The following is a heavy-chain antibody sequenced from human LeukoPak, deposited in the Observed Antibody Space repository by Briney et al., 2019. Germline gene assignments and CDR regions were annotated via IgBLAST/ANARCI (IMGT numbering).Heavy chain of an antibody. CDR2: MNPNSGNT. J-gene: IGHJ4*02. CDR1: GYTFTSYD. Sequence: GASVKVSCKASGYTFTSYDINWVRQATGQGLEWMGWMNPNSGNTGYAQKFQGRCTMTRNTSISTAYMELRRLRSEATAVYYCARGVSGDFDYWGQGTLVTVSS. CDR3: ARGVSGDFDY. D-gene: IGHD1-26*01. V-gene: IGHV1-8*01.